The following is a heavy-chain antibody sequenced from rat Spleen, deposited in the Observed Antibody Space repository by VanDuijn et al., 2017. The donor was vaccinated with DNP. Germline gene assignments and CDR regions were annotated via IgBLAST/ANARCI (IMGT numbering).Heavy chain of an antibody. CDR1: GFTFSNFP. CDR3: ARPIIYTTDYYGYFDY. CDR2: ISYDGGST. V-gene: IGHV5-46*01. Sequence: EVQLVESGGGLVQPGGSMRLSCPASGFTFSNFPMAWVRQAPTKGLEWVAYISYDGGSTYYGDSVKGRFTISRDNANSTLYLQMNSLRSEDMATYYCARPIIYTTDYYGYFDYWGQGVMVTVSS. D-gene: IGHD1-6*01. J-gene: IGHJ2*01.